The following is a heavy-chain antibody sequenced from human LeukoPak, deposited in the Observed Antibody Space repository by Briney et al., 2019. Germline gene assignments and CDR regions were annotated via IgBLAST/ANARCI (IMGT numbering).Heavy chain of an antibody. D-gene: IGHD6-13*01. CDR2: ISSSGSTI. CDR1: GFTFSDYY. V-gene: IGHV3-11*01. CDR3: AGDRGSSWSNWFDP. Sequence: PGGSLRLSCAASGFTFSDYYMSWIRQAPGKGLEWVSYISSSGSTIYYADSVKGRFTISRDNAKNSLYLQMNSLRAEDTAVYYCAGDRGSSWSNWFDPWGQGTLVTVSS. J-gene: IGHJ5*02.